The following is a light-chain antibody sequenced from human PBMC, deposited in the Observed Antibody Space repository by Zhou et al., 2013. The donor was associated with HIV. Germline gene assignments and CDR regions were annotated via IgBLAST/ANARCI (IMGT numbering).Light chain of an antibody. Sequence: ETVMTQSPVTVPVSLGARATLSCRASQSIRNNVAWYQQKPGLAPRLLIYDATTRATGIPARFSGSGSETEFTLTISSLQSEDCAVYYCQQYNNWPRTFGQGTKVEIK. J-gene: IGKJ1*01. CDR1: QSIRNN. CDR2: DAT. V-gene: IGKV3-15*01. CDR3: QQYNNWPRT.